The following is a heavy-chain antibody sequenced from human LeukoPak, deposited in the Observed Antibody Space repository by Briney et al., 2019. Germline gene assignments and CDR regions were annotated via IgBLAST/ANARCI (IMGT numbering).Heavy chain of an antibody. D-gene: IGHD6-6*01. CDR3: ARDSDDSSSRNAFDI. Sequence: PSQTLSLTCTVSGGSISSSGYYWSWIRQPPGKGLEWIGYIYSSGSTNYNPSLKSRVTISVDTSKNQFSLKLSSVTAADTALYYCARDSDDSSSRNAFDIWGQGTMVTVSS. CDR2: IYSSGST. CDR1: GGSISSSGYY. J-gene: IGHJ3*02. V-gene: IGHV4-61*08.